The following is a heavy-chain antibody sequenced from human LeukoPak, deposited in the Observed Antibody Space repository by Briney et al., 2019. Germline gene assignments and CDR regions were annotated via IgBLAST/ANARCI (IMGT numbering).Heavy chain of an antibody. J-gene: IGHJ4*02. CDR1: GGSISSSSYY. CDR3: ARETEAARDFDY. Sequence: SETLSLTCTVSGGSISSSSYYWGWIRQPPGKGLEWIGSIYYSGSTYYNPSLKSRVTISVDTSKNQFSLKLSSVTAADTAVYYCARETEAARDFDYWGQGTLVTVSS. V-gene: IGHV4-39*02. CDR2: IYYSGST. D-gene: IGHD6-6*01.